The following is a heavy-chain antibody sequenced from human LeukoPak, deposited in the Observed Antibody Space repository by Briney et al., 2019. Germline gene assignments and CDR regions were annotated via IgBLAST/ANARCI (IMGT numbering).Heavy chain of an antibody. CDR1: GFTFSWHW. Sequence: QPGGSLRLSCAAAGFTFSWHWMDWVRQAPGKGLQWVAHIRQDGKEKFYVDSVKGRFTISRDNARNPLFLQMNNLRAEDSGVYFCARSVNSSFDTWGQGTLVTVSS. D-gene: IGHD5/OR15-5a*01. CDR2: IRQDGKEK. V-gene: IGHV3-7*04. CDR3: ARSVNSSFDT. J-gene: IGHJ4*02.